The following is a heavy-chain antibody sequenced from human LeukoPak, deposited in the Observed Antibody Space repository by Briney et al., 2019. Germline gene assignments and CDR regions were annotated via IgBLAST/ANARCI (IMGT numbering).Heavy chain of an antibody. CDR2: ISGDGVTT. Sequence: GGSLRLSCAASGFTFSSYAMTWVRQAPGKGLEWVSAISGDGVTTYYADSVRGRFTVSKDNSENTLYLRMNSLRAEDTAVYYCARVPGSYYVDFDYWGQGTLVTVSS. J-gene: IGHJ4*02. D-gene: IGHD3-10*01. CDR1: GFTFSSYA. V-gene: IGHV3-23*01. CDR3: ARVPGSYYVDFDY.